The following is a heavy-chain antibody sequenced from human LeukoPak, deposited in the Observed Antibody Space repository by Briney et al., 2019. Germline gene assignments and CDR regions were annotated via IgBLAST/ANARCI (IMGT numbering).Heavy chain of an antibody. Sequence: GGSLRLSCTASGFTFSDYYMSWIRQAPGKGLEWVSVIYSGGSTYYADSVKGRFTISRDNSKNTLYLQMNSLRAEDTAVYYCARKFLGNDGDSRSGGLDYWGQGTLVTVSS. CDR3: ARKFLGNDGDSRSGGLDY. CDR1: GFTFSDYY. V-gene: IGHV3-53*01. J-gene: IGHJ4*02. CDR2: IYSGGST. D-gene: IGHD4-17*01.